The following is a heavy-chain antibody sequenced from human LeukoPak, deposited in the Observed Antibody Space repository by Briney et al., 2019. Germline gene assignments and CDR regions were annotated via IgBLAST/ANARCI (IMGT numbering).Heavy chain of an antibody. V-gene: IGHV4-39*01. CDR2: VYCGGST. D-gene: IGHD6-19*01. J-gene: IGHJ4*02. Sequence: PSETLTLTCSVSGAPISNGYYWGWIRQPPGKGLERIENVYCGGSTYYNPYLLSRLIMSVDTYRNQFSLELTSVPASDTAVYYCAGHTPAGPGPRRFFDYWGGGMLATVS. CDR1: GAPISNGYY. CDR3: AGHTPAGPGPRRFFDY.